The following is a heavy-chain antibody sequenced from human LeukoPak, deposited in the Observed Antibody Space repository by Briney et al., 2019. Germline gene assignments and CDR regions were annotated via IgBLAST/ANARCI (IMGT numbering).Heavy chain of an antibody. CDR1: GYTFTSYD. CDR2: MNPNSGNT. D-gene: IGHD5-12*01. V-gene: IGHV1-8*01. CDR3: ARERLHNSGFDP. J-gene: IGHJ5*02. Sequence: ASVTVSCKASGYTFTSYDINWVRQATGQGLEWMGWMNPNSGNTGYAQKFQGRVTMTRNTSISTAYMELSSLRSEDTAVYYCARERLHNSGFDPWGQGTLVTVSS.